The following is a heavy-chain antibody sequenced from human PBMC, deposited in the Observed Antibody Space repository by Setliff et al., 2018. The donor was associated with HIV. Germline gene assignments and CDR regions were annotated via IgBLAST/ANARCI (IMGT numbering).Heavy chain of an antibody. V-gene: IGHV4-38-2*01. Sequence: SETLSLTCAVSGYSISSGYYWGWVRQPPEKGLEWIGSFYHSGSTYYNPSLKSRVTISVDTSNNQFSLKLSSVTAADRAVYYCARAPITIFGVIIIPVYFDYWGQGTLVTVSS. CDR1: GYSISSGYY. CDR3: ARAPITIFGVIIIPVYFDY. J-gene: IGHJ4*02. CDR2: FYHSGST. D-gene: IGHD3-3*01.